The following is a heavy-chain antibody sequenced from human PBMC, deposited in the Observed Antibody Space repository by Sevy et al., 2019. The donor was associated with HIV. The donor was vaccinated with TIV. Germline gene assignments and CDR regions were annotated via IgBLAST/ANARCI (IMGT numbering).Heavy chain of an antibody. CDR2: IYPGDSDT. D-gene: IGHD2-8*01. CDR3: ARRRRMLMRDYGMDV. V-gene: IGHV5-51*01. CDR1: GYSFTSYW. J-gene: IGHJ6*02. Sequence: GESLKIPRKGSGYSFTSYWIGWVRQMPGKGPEGMGIIYPGDSDTRYSPSFQGQVTISTDKSISNPYLQWSSLKATDNAMYYCARRRRMLMRDYGMDVWGQGTTVTVSS.